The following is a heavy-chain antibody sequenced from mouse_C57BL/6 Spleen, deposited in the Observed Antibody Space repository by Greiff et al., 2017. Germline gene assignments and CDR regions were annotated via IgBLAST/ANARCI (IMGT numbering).Heavy chain of an antibody. Sequence: DVMLVESGGGLVQPGGSLSLSCAASGFTFTDYYMSWVRQPPGKALEWLGFIRNKANGYTTEYSASVKGRFTISRDNSQSILYLQMNALRAEDSATYYCARSLPHYYGSTFAYWGQGTLVTVSA. CDR2: IRNKANGYTT. CDR3: ARSLPHYYGSTFAY. D-gene: IGHD1-1*01. V-gene: IGHV7-3*01. J-gene: IGHJ3*01. CDR1: GFTFTDYY.